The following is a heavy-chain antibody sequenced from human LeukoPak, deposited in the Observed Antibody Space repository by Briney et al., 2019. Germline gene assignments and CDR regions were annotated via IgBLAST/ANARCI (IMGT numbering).Heavy chain of an antibody. Sequence: GGSLRLSCAASGFTFSSYWMSWVRQAPGKGLEWVANITQDGSEKYYVDSVKGRFTISRDNAKNSLYLQMNSLRAEDTAVYYCARDYYSNFGKDYGMDVWGQGTMVTVSS. CDR1: GFTFSSYW. CDR3: ARDYYSNFGKDYGMDV. CDR2: ITQDGSEK. V-gene: IGHV3-7*03. D-gene: IGHD1-26*01. J-gene: IGHJ6*02.